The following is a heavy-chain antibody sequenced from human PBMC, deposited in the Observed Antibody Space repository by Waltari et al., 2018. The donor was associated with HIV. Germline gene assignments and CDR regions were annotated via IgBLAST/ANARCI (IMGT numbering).Heavy chain of an antibody. CDR3: ARLRGGYDFDY. J-gene: IGHJ4*02. D-gene: IGHD5-12*01. CDR1: AFTFSSYW. CDR2: IKQDGSEK. Sequence: EVQLVESGGGLVQPGGSLRLSCAASAFTFSSYWMSWVRQAPGKGLECVANIKQDGSEKSYVDSVKGRFTISRDNAKNSLYLQMNNLRAEDTAVYYCARLRGGYDFDYWGQGTLVTVSS. V-gene: IGHV3-7*01.